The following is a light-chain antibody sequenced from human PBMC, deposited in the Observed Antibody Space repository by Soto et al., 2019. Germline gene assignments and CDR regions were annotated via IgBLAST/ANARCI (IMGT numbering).Light chain of an antibody. CDR3: QSYDSSLSYV. CDR2: GNS. CDR1: SSNIGAGYD. Sequence: QAVVTQPPSVSGAPGQRVTISCTGSSSNIGAGYDVHWYQQLPGTAPKLLIYGNSTRPSGVPDRFSGSKSGTSASLAITGLQAEDEADYYCQSYDSSLSYVFGPGTKVTVL. J-gene: IGLJ1*01. V-gene: IGLV1-40*01.